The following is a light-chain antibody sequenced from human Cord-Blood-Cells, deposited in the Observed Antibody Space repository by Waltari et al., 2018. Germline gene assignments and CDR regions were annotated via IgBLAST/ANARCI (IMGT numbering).Light chain of an antibody. CDR2: GKN. CDR1: SLRSYY. Sequence: SSELTQDPAVSVALGQTVRITCQGDSLRSYYASWYQQKPGQAPVLVIYGKNNRPSGIPDRFSGSSPGNTASLTITGAQAEDEADYYCNSRDSSGNRWVFGGGTKLTVL. CDR3: NSRDSSGNRWV. J-gene: IGLJ3*02. V-gene: IGLV3-19*01.